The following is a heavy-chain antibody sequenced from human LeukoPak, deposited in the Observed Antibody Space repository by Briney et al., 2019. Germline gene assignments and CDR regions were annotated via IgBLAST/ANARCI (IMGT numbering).Heavy chain of an antibody. CDR1: GGTFSSYT. V-gene: IGHV1-69*04. CDR2: IIPILGIA. Sequence: ASVKVSCKASGGTFSSYTISWVRQAPGQGLEWMGRIIPILGIANYAQKFQGRVTITADKSTSTAYMELSRLRSEDTAVYYCARDRYFESRLAYCGGDCYLDIWGQGTMVTVSS. J-gene: IGHJ3*02. D-gene: IGHD2-21*01. CDR3: ARDRYFESRLAYCGGDCYLDI.